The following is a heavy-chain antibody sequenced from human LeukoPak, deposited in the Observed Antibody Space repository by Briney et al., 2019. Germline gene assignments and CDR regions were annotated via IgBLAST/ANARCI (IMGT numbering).Heavy chain of an antibody. CDR1: GVTFSSYV. CDR3: ARGTTVVTPMGY. Sequence: GSLRLSCEASGVTFSSYVMSWVRQAPGKGPEWIGEINHSGSTNYNPSLKSRVTISVDTSKNQFSLKLSSVTAADTAVYYCARGTTVVTPMGYWGQGTLVTVSS. J-gene: IGHJ4*02. CDR2: INHSGST. V-gene: IGHV4-34*01. D-gene: IGHD4-17*01.